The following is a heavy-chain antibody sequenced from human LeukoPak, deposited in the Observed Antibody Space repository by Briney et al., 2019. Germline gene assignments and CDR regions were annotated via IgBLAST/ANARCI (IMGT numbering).Heavy chain of an antibody. Sequence: GGSLRLSCAASGFTFSSYSMNWVRQAPGKGLEWVSSISSSSSYIYYADSVKGRFTISRDNAKNSLYLQMNSLRAEDTAVYYCARIMRYSYAPWYFDYWGQGTLVTVSS. CDR1: GFTFSSYS. J-gene: IGHJ4*02. D-gene: IGHD5-18*01. CDR3: ARIMRYSYAPWYFDY. CDR2: ISSSSSYI. V-gene: IGHV3-21*01.